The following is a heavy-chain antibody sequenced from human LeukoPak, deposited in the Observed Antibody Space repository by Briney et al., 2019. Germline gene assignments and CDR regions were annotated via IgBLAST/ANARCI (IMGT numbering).Heavy chain of an antibody. V-gene: IGHV4-59*01. D-gene: IGHD2-15*01. CDR3: ARDPCYSGPNAFGI. J-gene: IGHJ3*02. CDR1: GGSISSYY. CDR2: IYYSGST. Sequence: SETLSLTCTVAGGSISSYYWSWIRQPPGKGREWIGYIYYSGSTNYNPSLKSRVTISVDTSKNQLSLKLSSVTAADTPVSYFARDPCYSGPNAFGIRGQGKRDTVHS.